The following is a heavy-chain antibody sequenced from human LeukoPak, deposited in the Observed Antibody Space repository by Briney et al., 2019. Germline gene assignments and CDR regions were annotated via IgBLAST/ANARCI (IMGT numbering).Heavy chain of an antibody. CDR1: GFTFSSYG. Sequence: GGSLRLSCAASGFTFSSYGMHWVRQAPGKGLEWVAVISYDGSNKYYADSVKGRFTISRDNSKNTLYLQMNSLRAEDTAVYYCAKGTAGYCSGGSCYPADYWGQGTLVTVSS. J-gene: IGHJ4*02. CDR3: AKGTAGYCSGGSCYPADY. D-gene: IGHD2-15*01. V-gene: IGHV3-30*18. CDR2: ISYDGSNK.